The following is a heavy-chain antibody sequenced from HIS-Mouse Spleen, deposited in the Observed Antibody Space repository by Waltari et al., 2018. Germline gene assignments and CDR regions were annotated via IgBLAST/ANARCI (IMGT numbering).Heavy chain of an antibody. D-gene: IGHD6-13*01. Sequence: QPQLQASGPGRVKPSATLSLTCTVSGDRLSSTIYYWGWIRQPPGKGLEWIGSIYYSGRTYYNPSLKSRVTISVYTSKNQFSLKLSSVTAADTAVYYCAREIPYSSSWYDWYFDLWGRGTLVTVSS. CDR3: AREIPYSSSWYDWYFDL. J-gene: IGHJ2*01. V-gene: IGHV4-39*07. CDR1: GDRLSSTIYY. CDR2: IYYSGRT.